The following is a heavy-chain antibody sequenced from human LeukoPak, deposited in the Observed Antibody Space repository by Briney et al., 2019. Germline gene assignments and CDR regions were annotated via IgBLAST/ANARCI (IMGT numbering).Heavy chain of an antibody. Sequence: SGTLSLTCAVSGGSISSSNWWSWVRQPPGKGLEWIGGIYHSGSTNYNPSLKSRVTISVDKSKNQFSLKLSSVTAADTAVYYCAREDDILTGYYFSRRGGFDYWGQGTLVTVSS. CDR2: IYHSGST. CDR3: AREDDILTGYYFSRRGGFDY. V-gene: IGHV4-4*02. J-gene: IGHJ4*02. D-gene: IGHD3-9*01. CDR1: GGSISSSNW.